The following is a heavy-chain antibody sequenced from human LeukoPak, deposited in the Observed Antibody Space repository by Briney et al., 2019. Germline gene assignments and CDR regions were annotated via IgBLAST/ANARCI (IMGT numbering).Heavy chain of an antibody. CDR2: INPNSGGT. CDR1: GYTFTGYY. D-gene: IGHD5-12*01. Sequence: ASVKVSCKASGYTFTGYYMHWVRQAPGQGLEWMGWINPNSGGTNYAQKFQGRVTMTRDTSISTAYMELSRLRSDDTAVYYCARGGMVATMGGLFFDYWGQGTLVTVSS. V-gene: IGHV1-2*02. J-gene: IGHJ4*02. CDR3: ARGGMVATMGGLFFDY.